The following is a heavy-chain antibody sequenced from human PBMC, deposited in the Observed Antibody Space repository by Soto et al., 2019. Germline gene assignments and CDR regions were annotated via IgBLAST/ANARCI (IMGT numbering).Heavy chain of an antibody. CDR1: GFTFSNAW. CDR3: TTETTVTAGAFDI. V-gene: IGHV3-15*01. D-gene: IGHD4-17*01. Sequence: EVQLVESGGGLVKPGGSLRLSCAASGFTFSNAWMSWVRQAPGKVLEWVGRIKSKTDGGTTDYAAPVKGRFTISRDDSKNTLYLQMNSLKTEDTAVYYCTTETTVTAGAFDIWGQGTMVTVSS. J-gene: IGHJ3*02. CDR2: IKSKTDGGTT.